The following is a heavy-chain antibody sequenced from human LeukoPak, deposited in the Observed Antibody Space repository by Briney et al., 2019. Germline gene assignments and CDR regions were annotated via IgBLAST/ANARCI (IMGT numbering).Heavy chain of an antibody. D-gene: IGHD1-7*01. Sequence: GGSLRLSCAASGFTFSSAWMTWVRQAPGKGLEWVGRIFSKIDGGTTHCAAPVKGRFTISRDDSKNILYLQMNSVTTEDAAIYYCAIWNYSTFDYWGQGTLVTVSS. CDR1: GFTFSSAW. J-gene: IGHJ4*02. CDR2: IFSKIDGGTT. CDR3: AIWNYSTFDY. V-gene: IGHV3-15*01.